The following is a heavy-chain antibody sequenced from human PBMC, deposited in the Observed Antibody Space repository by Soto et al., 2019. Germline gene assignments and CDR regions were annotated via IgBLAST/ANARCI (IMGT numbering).Heavy chain of an antibody. V-gene: IGHV3-74*01. D-gene: IGHD6-19*01. J-gene: IGHJ4*02. CDR2: IQSDGSST. Sequence: EVQLVESGGGSVQPGGSLRLSCAASGFSLSNYWMHWVRQVPGKGLVWVSRIQSDGSSTHYADSVKGRFTISKDNAKNALYLQMDSLRVEDTAVYYCAREKAVVGTTFDYWGQGTLVTVSS. CDR3: AREKAVVGTTFDY. CDR1: GFSLSNYW.